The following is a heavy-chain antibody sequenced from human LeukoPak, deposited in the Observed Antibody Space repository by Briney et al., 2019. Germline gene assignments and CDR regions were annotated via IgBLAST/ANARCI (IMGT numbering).Heavy chain of an antibody. J-gene: IGHJ6*02. Sequence: GGSLRLSCAASGFTFSDYYMSWIRQAPGKGLEWVSAISGSGGSTYYADSVKGRFTISRDNSKNTLYLQMNSLRAEDTAVYYCAKGYCSGGSCYALRYYYYGMDVWGQGTTVTVSS. V-gene: IGHV3-23*01. CDR2: ISGSGGST. CDR1: GFTFSDYY. D-gene: IGHD2-15*01. CDR3: AKGYCSGGSCYALRYYYYGMDV.